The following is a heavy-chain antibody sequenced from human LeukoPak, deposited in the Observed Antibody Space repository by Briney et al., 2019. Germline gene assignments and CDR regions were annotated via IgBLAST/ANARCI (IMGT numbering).Heavy chain of an antibody. Sequence: ASVKVSCKPSGYSFTDSYIHWVRQAPGVGLQWMGWISPNNGDTKYAEDFQDGVTMTRDTSISTAYMELTGLTPDDTAVYYCVRSPIGASAYWGRGTLVTVSS. CDR3: VRSPIGASAY. CDR1: GYSFTDSY. V-gene: IGHV1-2*02. D-gene: IGHD3-10*01. J-gene: IGHJ4*02. CDR2: ISPNNGDT.